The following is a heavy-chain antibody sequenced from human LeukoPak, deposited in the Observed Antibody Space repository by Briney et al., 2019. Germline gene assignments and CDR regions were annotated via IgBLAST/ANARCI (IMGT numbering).Heavy chain of an antibody. CDR1: GFTFSSYG. J-gene: IGHJ4*02. CDR3: AKVDGDYPFDY. V-gene: IGHV3-30*18. CDR2: ISYDGSNK. D-gene: IGHD4-17*01. Sequence: GESLRLSCAASGFTFSSYGMHWVRQAPGKGLEWVAVISYDGSNKYYADSVKGRFTISRDNSKDTLYLQMNSLRAEDTAVYYCAKVDGDYPFDYWGQGTLVTVSS.